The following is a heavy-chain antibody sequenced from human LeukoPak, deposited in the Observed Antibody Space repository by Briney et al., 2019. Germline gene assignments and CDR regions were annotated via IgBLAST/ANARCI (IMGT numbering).Heavy chain of an antibody. J-gene: IGHJ4*02. CDR3: ARQDRSVGTNIYYFDY. CDR1: GGTISNYY. Sequence: SETLSLTCAVSGGTISNYYWSWVRQPPGKGLEWIAYIYYSGSTNYSPSLQSRVTIAVDTSKNQLTLKLSSVTAADTAVYYCARQDRSVGTNIYYFDYWGQGILVTVSS. CDR2: IYYSGST. V-gene: IGHV4-59*08. D-gene: IGHD1-26*01.